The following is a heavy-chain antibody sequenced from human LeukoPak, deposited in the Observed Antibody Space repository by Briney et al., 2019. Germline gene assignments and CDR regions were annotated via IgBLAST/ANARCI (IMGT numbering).Heavy chain of an antibody. J-gene: IGHJ4*02. CDR2: ISSSSSYI. Sequence: PGGSLRLSCAASGFTFSSYSMNWVRQAPGKGLEWVSSISSSSSYIYYADSVKGRFTISRDNAKNSLYLQMNSLRAEDTAVYYCASETDILTGYGHTWGQGTLVTVSS. D-gene: IGHD3-9*01. CDR1: GFTFSSYS. V-gene: IGHV3-21*01. CDR3: ASETDILTGYGHT.